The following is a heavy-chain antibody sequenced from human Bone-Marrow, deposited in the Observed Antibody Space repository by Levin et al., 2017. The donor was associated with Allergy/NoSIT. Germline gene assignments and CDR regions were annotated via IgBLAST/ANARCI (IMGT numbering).Heavy chain of an antibody. CDR3: AKVKGIGHYPLDS. Sequence: PGGSLRLSCAASGFPFESYAMSWVRQAPGEGLEWVSKSSEWDGSKYYADSVKGRFTISRDNSKNMLYLQMNSLKAEDTAVYYCAKVKGIGHYPLDSWGQGTLVTVSS. CDR1: GFPFESYA. V-gene: IGHV3-23*01. J-gene: IGHJ4*02. CDR2: SSEWDGSK. D-gene: IGHD3-22*01.